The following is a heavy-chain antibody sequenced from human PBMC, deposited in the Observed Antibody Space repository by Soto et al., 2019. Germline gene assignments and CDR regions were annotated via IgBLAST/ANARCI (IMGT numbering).Heavy chain of an antibody. CDR3: AKSPSKARDYEVLAGYSGYFDS. D-gene: IGHD3-9*01. CDR1: GFIFSDFG. V-gene: IGHV3-30*18. Sequence: GGSLRLSCAASGFIFSDFGMSWVRQAPGKGLEWVAVTSFDGSHEYYAASAKGRFTISRDNSKNMLLLQMDNVRAEDTAVYYCAKSPSKARDYEVLAGYSGYFDSWGLGTMVTVSS. CDR2: TSFDGSHE. J-gene: IGHJ4*02.